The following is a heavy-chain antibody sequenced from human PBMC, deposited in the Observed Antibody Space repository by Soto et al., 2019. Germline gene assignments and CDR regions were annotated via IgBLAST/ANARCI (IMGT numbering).Heavy chain of an antibody. V-gene: IGHV6-1*01. J-gene: IGHJ5*02. D-gene: IGHD1-20*01. CDR2: TYYRSKWYN. Sequence: SQTLSLTCAISGDSVSSNSAAWNWIRQSPSRGLEWLGRTYYRSKWYNDYAVSVKSRITINPDTSKNQFSLQLNSVTPEDTAVYYCARGLRNWPTGSYWFDPWGQGNLVTVS. CDR3: ARGLRNWPTGSYWFDP. CDR1: GDSVSSNSAA.